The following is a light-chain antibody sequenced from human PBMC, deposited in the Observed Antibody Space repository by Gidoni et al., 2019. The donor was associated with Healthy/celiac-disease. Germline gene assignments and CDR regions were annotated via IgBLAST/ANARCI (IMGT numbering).Light chain of an antibody. Sequence: EIVMTQSPANLSVSPGERATLSCRASPSVSSNVAWYQQKPGQAPRLLSYGASTRATGIPARFSGSWSGTEFTLTISSLQSEDFAVYYCQHSGTFGQGTKVEIK. CDR3: QHSGT. J-gene: IGKJ1*01. V-gene: IGKV3-15*01. CDR2: GAS. CDR1: PSVSSN.